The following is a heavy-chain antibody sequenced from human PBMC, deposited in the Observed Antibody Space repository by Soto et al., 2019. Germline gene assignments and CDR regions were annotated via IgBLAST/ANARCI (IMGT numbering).Heavy chain of an antibody. CDR3: ARVPDV. V-gene: IGHV4-30-2*01. CDR1: GGSISSGGYS. CDR2: IYHSGST. J-gene: IGHJ6*02. Sequence: QLQLQESGSGLVKPSQTLSLTCAVSGGSISSGGYSWTWTRQPPGKGLEWIGYIYHSGSTYYNPSLNSRVTISVDRSKNQCSRKLSSVAAADTAVYYCARVPDVWGQGTTVTVSS.